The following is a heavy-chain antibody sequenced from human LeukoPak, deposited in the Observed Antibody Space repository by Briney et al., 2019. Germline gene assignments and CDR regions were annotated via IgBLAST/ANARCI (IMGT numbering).Heavy chain of an antibody. CDR2: ISTSSTYI. D-gene: IGHD3-22*01. CDR1: GFTFSSYS. V-gene: IGHV3-21*01. J-gene: IGHJ3*02. CDR3: ARPSNSSGNDAFDI. Sequence: PGGSLRLSCAASGFTFSSYSMNWVRQAPGKGLEWVSSISTSSTYIYYADSVKGRFTISRDNAKNSLYLQMNSLRAEDTAVYYCARPSNSSGNDAFDIWGQGTMVTVSS.